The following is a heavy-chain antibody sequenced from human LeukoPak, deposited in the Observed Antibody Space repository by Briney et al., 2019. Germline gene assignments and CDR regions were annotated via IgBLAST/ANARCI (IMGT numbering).Heavy chain of an antibody. D-gene: IGHD3-22*01. CDR3: TTDRGLYDSSGYYYFATDI. Sequence: GGSLRLSCAASGFTFSNAWMNWVRQAPGKGLEWVGRIKSKSDGGTTDYAAPVKGRFTISRDGSKNTLFLQMNSLKTEDTAVYYCTTDRGLYDSSGYYYFATDIWGQGTMVTVSS. J-gene: IGHJ3*02. CDR2: IKSKSDGGTT. CDR1: GFTFSNAW. V-gene: IGHV3-15*01.